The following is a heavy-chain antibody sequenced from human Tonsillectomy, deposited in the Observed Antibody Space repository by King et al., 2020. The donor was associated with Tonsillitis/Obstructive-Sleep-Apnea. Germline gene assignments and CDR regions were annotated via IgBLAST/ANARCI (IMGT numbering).Heavy chain of an antibody. CDR2: LSGSDTTT. Sequence: DVQLVESGGGLVQPGGSLRISCAASGFTFSRYALTWVRQAPGKGLEWVSGLSGSDTTTYYADSVKGRFTISRDNSKNTLYLQMNSLRAEDTAVYYCAKVHEPHTVTSRDVYYYGLDVWGQGTTVTVSS. CDR3: AKVHEPHTVTSRDVYYYGLDV. CDR1: GFTFSRYA. D-gene: IGHD4-11*01. V-gene: IGHV3-23*04. J-gene: IGHJ6*02.